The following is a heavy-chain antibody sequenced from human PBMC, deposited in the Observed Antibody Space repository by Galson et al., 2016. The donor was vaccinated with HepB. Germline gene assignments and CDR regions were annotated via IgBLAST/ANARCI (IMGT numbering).Heavy chain of an antibody. D-gene: IGHD6-13*01. Sequence: SLRLSCAASGFIFSSYSMNWVRQAPGKGLEWLPYISSSSNTIKYADSVKGRFTISRDNARNSLSLQMNSLSAEDTAVYYCARGGIGGFPYYYYYGMDVWGQGTTVTVSS. CDR2: ISSSSNTI. V-gene: IGHV3-48*04. CDR3: ARGGIGGFPYYYYYGMDV. J-gene: IGHJ6*02. CDR1: GFIFSSYS.